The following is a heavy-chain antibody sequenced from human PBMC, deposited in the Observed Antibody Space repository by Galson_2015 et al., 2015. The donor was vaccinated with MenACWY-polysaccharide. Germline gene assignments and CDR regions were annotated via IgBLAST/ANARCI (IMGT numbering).Heavy chain of an antibody. CDR1: GFRINTYY. CDR2: ISNSGNDM. D-gene: IGHD5-24*01. V-gene: IGHV3-21*06. CDR3: AKDFHNYGMDV. J-gene: IGHJ6*02. Sequence: LRLSCAASGFRINTYYMTWVRQTPGKGLEWVSSISNSGNDMQYTVSVRGRFTISRDIAKNSLSLQMNSLGVEDTAIYYCAKDFHNYGMDVWGHGTTVTVSS.